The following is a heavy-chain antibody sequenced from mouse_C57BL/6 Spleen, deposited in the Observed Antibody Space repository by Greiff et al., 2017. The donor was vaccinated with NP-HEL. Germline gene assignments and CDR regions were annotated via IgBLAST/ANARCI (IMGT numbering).Heavy chain of an antibody. D-gene: IGHD2-1*01. CDR3: ARNRGNYEGVYYFDY. V-gene: IGHV2-9-1*01. Sequence: VQRVESGPGLVAPSQSLSITCTVSGFSLTSYAISWVRQPPGKGLEWLGVIWTGGGTNYNSALKSRLSISKDNSKSQVFLKMNSLQTDDTARYYCARNRGNYEGVYYFDYWGQGTTLTVSS. CDR2: IWTGGGT. J-gene: IGHJ2*01. CDR1: GFSLTSYA.